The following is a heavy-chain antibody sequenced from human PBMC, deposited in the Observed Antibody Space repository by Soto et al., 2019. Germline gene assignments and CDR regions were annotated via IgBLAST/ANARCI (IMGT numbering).Heavy chain of an antibody. V-gene: IGHV1-69*01. CDR3: VLPRGGIQLWTHYDI. CDR2: IIPIFGSA. D-gene: IGHD5-18*01. J-gene: IGHJ4*02. CDR1: RGTFSSYA. Sequence: QVQLVQSGAEVKKPGSSVKVSCKASRGTFSSYAISWVRQAPGQGLEWMGGIIPIFGSANYAQKFQGKVTITSYDSTRTAYRELSSLRSKDMALYYCVLPRGGIQLWTHYDIWCQVTLVTVSS.